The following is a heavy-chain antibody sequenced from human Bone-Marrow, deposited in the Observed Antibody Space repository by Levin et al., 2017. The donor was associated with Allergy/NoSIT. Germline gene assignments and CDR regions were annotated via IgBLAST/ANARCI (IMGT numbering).Heavy chain of an antibody. J-gene: IGHJ5*02. V-gene: IGHV3-23*01. Sequence: TGGSLRLSCAASGFTFSGYVMTWVRQAPGKGLEWVSSISGSGGSTYYADSVKGRFTISRDNSKNTLYLQMNSLRAEDTAVYYCAKLTNGLVPAAPFDPWGQGTLVTVSS. D-gene: IGHD2-2*01. CDR3: AKLTNGLVPAAPFDP. CDR2: ISGSGGST. CDR1: GFTFSGYV.